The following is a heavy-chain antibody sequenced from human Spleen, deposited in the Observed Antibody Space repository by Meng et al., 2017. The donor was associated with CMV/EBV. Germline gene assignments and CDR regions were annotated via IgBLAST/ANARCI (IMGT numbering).Heavy chain of an antibody. D-gene: IGHD2-15*01. V-gene: IGHV1-2*02. Sequence: SGYIFRDYNVQWVRQSPGHGLEWMGWINPKRGDTTYAQKFQGRVTMTRDTSINTVYMEMRGLIFDDTAVYYCARRYCSGGRCYPDYWGQGTLVTVSS. J-gene: IGHJ4*02. CDR2: INPKRGDT. CDR3: ARRYCSGGRCYPDY. CDR1: GYIFRDYN.